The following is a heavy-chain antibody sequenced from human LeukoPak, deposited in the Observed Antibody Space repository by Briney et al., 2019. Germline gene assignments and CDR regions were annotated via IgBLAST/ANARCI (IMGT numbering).Heavy chain of an antibody. V-gene: IGHV4-34*01. D-gene: IGHD3-22*01. CDR3: ARDLTYYDSSGYSRNDAFDI. J-gene: IGHJ3*02. Sequence: SETLSLTCAVYGGSFSGYYWSWIRQPPGKGLEWIGEINHSGSTNYNPSLKSRVTISVDTSKNQFSLKLSSVTAADTAVYYCARDLTYYDSSGYSRNDAFDIWGQGTMVTVSS. CDR2: INHSGST. CDR1: GGSFSGYY.